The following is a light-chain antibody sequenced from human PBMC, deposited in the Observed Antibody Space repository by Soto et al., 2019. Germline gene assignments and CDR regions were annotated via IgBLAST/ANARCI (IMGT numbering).Light chain of an antibody. V-gene: IGLV1-44*01. Sequence: QSAVTQPPSASGTPGQRVTVSCSGSSSNVGSNTINWYQQLPGKAPRLLIYSNDRRPSGVPDRFSGSKSGTSASLAISGLQSEDEADYYCAAWDDSLIGYVFGTGTKVTVL. CDR1: SSNVGSNT. CDR3: AAWDDSLIGYV. J-gene: IGLJ1*01. CDR2: SND.